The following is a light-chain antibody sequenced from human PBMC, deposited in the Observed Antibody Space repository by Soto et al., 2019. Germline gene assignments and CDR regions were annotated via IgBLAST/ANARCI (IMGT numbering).Light chain of an antibody. CDR2: LNSDDSH. CDR1: SGHSNYA. J-gene: IGLJ2*01. CDR3: QTWGSGIVV. Sequence: PVLTQSPSASASLGASVKLTCTLSSGHSNYAIAWHQQQSEKGPRYLMKLNSDDSHSKGDGIPDRFSGSSSGAERYLTISSLQSEDEADYYCQTWGSGIVVFGGGTKLTVL. V-gene: IGLV4-69*01.